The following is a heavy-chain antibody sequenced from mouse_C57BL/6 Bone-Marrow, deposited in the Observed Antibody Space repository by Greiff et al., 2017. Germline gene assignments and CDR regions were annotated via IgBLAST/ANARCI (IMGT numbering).Heavy chain of an antibody. CDR3: ARRRDYYGHYFDY. CDR1: GYTFTSYG. D-gene: IGHD1-2*01. V-gene: IGHV1-81*01. Sequence: VQLQQSGAELARPGASVKLSCKASGYTFTSYGISWVKQRTGQGLEWIGEIYPRSGNTYYYEKFKGKATLTADKSSSTAYMELRSLTSEDSAVYFCARRRDYYGHYFDYWGQGTTLTVSS. CDR2: IYPRSGNT. J-gene: IGHJ2*01.